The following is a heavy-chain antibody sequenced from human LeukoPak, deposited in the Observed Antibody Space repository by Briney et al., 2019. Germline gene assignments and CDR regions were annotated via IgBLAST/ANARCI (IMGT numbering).Heavy chain of an antibody. CDR1: GGSISSYY. J-gene: IGHJ4*02. Sequence: KPSETLSLTCTVSGGSISSYYWSWIRQPPGKGLEWIGYIYYSGSTNYNPSLKSRVTISVDTSKNQFSLNLSSVTAADTAVCYCARHARGTGYFDYWGQGTLVTVSS. D-gene: IGHD3/OR15-3a*01. CDR3: ARHARGTGYFDY. CDR2: IYYSGST. V-gene: IGHV4-59*08.